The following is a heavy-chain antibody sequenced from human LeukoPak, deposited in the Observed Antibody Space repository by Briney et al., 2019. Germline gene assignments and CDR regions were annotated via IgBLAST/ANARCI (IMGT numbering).Heavy chain of an antibody. V-gene: IGHV4-31*03. D-gene: IGHD6-25*01. CDR2: IYYSGST. Sequence: SETLSLTCTVSGGSISSGGYYWSWIRQHPGKGLEWIGYIYYSGSTYYNPSLRSRVTISVDTSKNQFSLKLSSVTAADTAVYYCARSITKGSGWPQEIDYWGQGTLVTVSS. CDR1: GGSISSGGYY. CDR3: ARSITKGSGWPQEIDY. J-gene: IGHJ4*02.